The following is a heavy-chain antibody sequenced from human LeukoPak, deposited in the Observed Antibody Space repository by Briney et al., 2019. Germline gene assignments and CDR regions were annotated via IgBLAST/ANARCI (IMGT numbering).Heavy chain of an antibody. CDR1: GGSISSSTYY. CDR2: IYYSGST. CDR3: ARRFAPSRNDAFDI. Sequence: PSETLSLTCTVSGGSISSSTYYWGWIRQPPGKGLEWIGTIYYSGSTYYNPSLKSRVTISVDTSKNQFSRKLSSVTASDTAVYYCARRFAPSRNDAFDIWGQGTMVTVSS. V-gene: IGHV4-39*01. J-gene: IGHJ3*02. D-gene: IGHD3-10*01.